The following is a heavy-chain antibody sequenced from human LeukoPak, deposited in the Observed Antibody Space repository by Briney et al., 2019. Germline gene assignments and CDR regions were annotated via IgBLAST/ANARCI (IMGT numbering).Heavy chain of an antibody. CDR1: GFTFSHYS. D-gene: IGHD2-2*01. CDR3: ASKVVPAASWGYYYYYYMDV. Sequence: GSLRLSCAASGFTFSHYSMNWVRQAPGQGLEWVSYISSSSSSIYYADSVKGRFTISRDNAKNSLYLQMNSLRAEDTAVYYCASKVVPAASWGYYYYYYMDVWGKGTTVTVSS. CDR2: ISSSSSSI. J-gene: IGHJ6*03. V-gene: IGHV3-48*01.